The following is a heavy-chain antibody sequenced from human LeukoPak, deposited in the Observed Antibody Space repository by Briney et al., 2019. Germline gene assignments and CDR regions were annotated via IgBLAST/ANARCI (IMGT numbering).Heavy chain of an antibody. J-gene: IGHJ4*02. CDR3: ARAECSGGSCYLDY. V-gene: IGHV1-69*04. D-gene: IGHD2-15*01. CDR1: GGTFSSYA. CDR2: IIPILGIA. Sequence: GASVKVSCKASGGTFSSYAISWVRQARSQGLEWMGRIIPILGIANHAQKFQGRVTITAGKSTSTAYMALSSLRSEDTAVYYCARAECSGGSCYLDYWGQGTLVTVSS.